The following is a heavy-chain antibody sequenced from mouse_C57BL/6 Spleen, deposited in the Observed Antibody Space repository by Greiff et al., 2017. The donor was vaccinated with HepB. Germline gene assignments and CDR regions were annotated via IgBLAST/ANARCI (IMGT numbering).Heavy chain of an antibody. V-gene: IGHV1-64*01. CDR2: IHPNSGST. Sequence: QVQLQQPGAELVKPGASVKLSCKASGYTFTSYWMHWVKQRPGQGLEWIGMIHPNSGSTNYNEKFKSKATLTVDTSASTAYMQLSSLTSEDSAVYYCARSGIYDGYYDAYWGQGTLVTVSA. CDR3: ARSGIYDGYYDAY. CDR1: GYTFTSYW. J-gene: IGHJ3*01. D-gene: IGHD2-3*01.